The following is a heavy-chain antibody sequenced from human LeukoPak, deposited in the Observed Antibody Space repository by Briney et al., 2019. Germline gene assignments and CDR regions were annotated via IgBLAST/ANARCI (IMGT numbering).Heavy chain of an antibody. D-gene: IGHD2-2*01. J-gene: IGHJ4*02. CDR2: IYYSGST. V-gene: IGHV4-59*12. CDR3: ARDPRYCSSTGCFYYFDY. Sequence: SETLSLTCTVSGGSISSYYWSWIRQPPGKGLEWIGYIYYSGSTNYNPSLKSRVTMSVDTSKNQFSLKLSSVTAADTAVYYCARDPRYCSSTGCFYYFDYWGQGTLVTVSS. CDR1: GGSISSYY.